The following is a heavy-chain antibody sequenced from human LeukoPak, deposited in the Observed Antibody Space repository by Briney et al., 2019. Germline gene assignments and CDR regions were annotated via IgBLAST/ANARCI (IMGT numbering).Heavy chain of an antibody. V-gene: IGHV3-23*01. CDR3: AKPPRGSGEDY. Sequence: TGGSLRLSCVASGFIFSNYGMSWVRQVPGKGLEWVSSVRVDGHTTFYADSVKGRFTISRDNSKNTLYLQMNSLRAEDTAVYYCAKPPRGSGEDYWGQGTLVTVSS. D-gene: IGHD3-10*01. CDR2: VRVDGHTT. CDR1: GFIFSNYG. J-gene: IGHJ4*02.